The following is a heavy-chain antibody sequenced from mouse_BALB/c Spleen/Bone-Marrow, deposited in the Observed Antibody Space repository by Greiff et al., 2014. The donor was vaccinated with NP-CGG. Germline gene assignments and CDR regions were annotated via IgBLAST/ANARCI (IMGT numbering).Heavy chain of an antibody. CDR2: IAPGSGST. J-gene: IGHJ2*01. CDR3: ARFPFYYGSSFYYFDY. V-gene: IGHV1S41*01. D-gene: IGHD1-1*01. Sequence: DLVKPGASVKLSCKASGYTFTSYWINWIKQRPGQGLEWIGRIAPGSGSTYYNEMFKGKATLTVDTSSSTAYIQLSSLSSEGSAVYFCARFPFYYGSSFYYFDYWGQGTTLTVSS. CDR1: GYTFTSYW.